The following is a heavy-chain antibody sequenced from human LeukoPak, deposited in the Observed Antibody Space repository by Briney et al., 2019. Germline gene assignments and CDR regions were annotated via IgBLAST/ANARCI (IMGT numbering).Heavy chain of an antibody. D-gene: IGHD5-12*01. Sequence: SETLSLTCTVSGGSVSSGSYYWSWIRQPPGKGLEWIGYIYYSGSTNYNPSLKSRVTISVDTSKNQFSLKLSSVTAADTAVYYCASGFSCYAYYYYGMDVWGKGTTVTVSS. CDR1: GGSVSSGSYY. J-gene: IGHJ6*04. CDR2: IYYSGST. V-gene: IGHV4-61*01. CDR3: ASGFSCYAYYYYGMDV.